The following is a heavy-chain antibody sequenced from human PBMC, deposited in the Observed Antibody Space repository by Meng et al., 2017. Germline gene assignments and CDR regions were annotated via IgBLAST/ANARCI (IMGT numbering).Heavy chain of an antibody. CDR3: ARGSAARPPYYFDY. V-gene: IGHV4-34*01. CDR1: VGSFSGYY. CDR2: INHSGST. J-gene: IGHJ4*02. D-gene: IGHD6-6*01. Sequence: QHRPWGAGLLQPSRSLPLPCAFYVGSFSGYYWSWSRQPPGKGLEWIGEINHSGSTNYNPSLKSRVAISVDTSKNQFSLKLSSVTAADTAVYYCARGSAARPPYYFDYWGQGTLVTVSS.